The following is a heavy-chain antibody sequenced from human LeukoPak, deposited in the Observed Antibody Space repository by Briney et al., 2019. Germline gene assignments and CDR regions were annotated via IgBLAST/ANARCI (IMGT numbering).Heavy chain of an antibody. CDR3: ARDEGSSWLIDY. V-gene: IGHV1-58*02. Sequence: TSVKVSCKASGFTFTSSAMQWVRQARGQRLEWIGWIVVGSGNTNYAQKFQERVTITRDMSTSTAYMELSSLRSEDTAVYYCARDEGSSWLIDYWGQGTLVTVSS. CDR1: GFTFTSSA. CDR2: IVVGSGNT. J-gene: IGHJ4*02. D-gene: IGHD6-13*01.